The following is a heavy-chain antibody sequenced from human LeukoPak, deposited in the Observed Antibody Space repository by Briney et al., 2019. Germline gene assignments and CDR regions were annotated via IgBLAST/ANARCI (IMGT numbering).Heavy chain of an antibody. V-gene: IGHV4-34*01. CDR2: INHSGST. Sequence: SETLSLTCAVYGGSFSGYYWSWIRQPPGKGLEWIGEINHSGSTNYNPSLKSRVTISVDTSKNQFSLKLSSVTAADTAVYYCARDSGYDWYYFDYWGQGTLVTVSS. J-gene: IGHJ4*02. CDR1: GGSFSGYY. CDR3: ARDSGYDWYYFDY. D-gene: IGHD5-12*01.